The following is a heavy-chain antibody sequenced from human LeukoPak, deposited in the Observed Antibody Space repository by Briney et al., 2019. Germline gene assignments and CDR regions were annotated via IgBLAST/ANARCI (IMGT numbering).Heavy chain of an antibody. CDR1: GFTFSSYG. J-gene: IGHJ4*02. Sequence: GGSLRLSCAASGFTFSSYGMHWVRQAPGKGLEWVAVIWYDGSNKYYADSVKGRFTISRDNSKNTLYLQMNSLRAEDTAVYYCAKDRTLAAAGTDVDYWGQGTQVAVSS. D-gene: IGHD6-13*01. CDR2: IWYDGSNK. CDR3: AKDRTLAAAGTDVDY. V-gene: IGHV3-33*06.